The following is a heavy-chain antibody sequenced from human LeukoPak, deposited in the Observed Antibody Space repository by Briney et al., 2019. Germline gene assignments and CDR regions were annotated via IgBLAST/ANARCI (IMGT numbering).Heavy chain of an antibody. J-gene: IGHJ4*02. D-gene: IGHD2-15*01. Sequence: PGGSLRLSCAASGFTFSSYNMNWVRQAPGKGLEWVSSISTSSSYIYYADSVKGRFTISRDNAKNSLYLQMNSLRAEDTAVYYCARDVVVVVAADSNFDYWGQGTLVTVSS. CDR1: GFTFSSYN. CDR2: ISTSSSYI. CDR3: ARDVVVVVAADSNFDY. V-gene: IGHV3-21*01.